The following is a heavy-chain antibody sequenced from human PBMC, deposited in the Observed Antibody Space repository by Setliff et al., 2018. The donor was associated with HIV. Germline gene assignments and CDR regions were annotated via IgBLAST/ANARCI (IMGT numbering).Heavy chain of an antibody. CDR3: ATRYHYDTSGSSAFDI. CDR2: IYPGDSDA. J-gene: IGHJ3*02. V-gene: IGHV5-51*01. CDR1: GYSFTSNW. Sequence: GESLKISCKGSGYSFTSNWIGWVRQMPGKGLEWMGIIYPGDSDARYSPSFQGRVTISADKSINTAYLQWSSLKASDTAMYYCATRYHYDTSGSSAFDIWGQGTMVTVSS. D-gene: IGHD3-22*01.